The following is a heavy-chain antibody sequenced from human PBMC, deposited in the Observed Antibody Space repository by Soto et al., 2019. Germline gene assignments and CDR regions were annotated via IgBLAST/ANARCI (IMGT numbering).Heavy chain of an antibody. J-gene: IGHJ6*02. D-gene: IGHD2-2*02. CDR1: GGTFSSYA. CDR2: KIPIFGTA. Sequence: QVQLVQSGAEVQKPGSSVKVSCKASGGTFSSYAISWVRHDPGQGLEWVGGKIPIFGTANYAQKFQGRVTITADESTSTAYMELSSLSSEDTAVYYCASPVVPAAIYYYYGMDVWCQGTTVTVSS. CDR3: ASPVVPAAIYYYYGMDV. V-gene: IGHV1-69*01.